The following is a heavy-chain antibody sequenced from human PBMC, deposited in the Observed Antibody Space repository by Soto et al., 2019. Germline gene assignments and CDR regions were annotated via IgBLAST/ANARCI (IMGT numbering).Heavy chain of an antibody. V-gene: IGHV4-39*01. D-gene: IGHD2-2*01. CDR1: GGSIRGSGYY. J-gene: IGHJ4*02. CDR3: ARHGVIVVVPAAPDY. Sequence: SETMSLTCTVSGGSIRGSGYYWGWIRKPPGKGLEWIGSIYYSGSTYYNPSLKSRVTISVDTSKNQFSLKLSSVTAADTAVYYCARHGVIVVVPAAPDYWGQGTQVTVSS. CDR2: IYYSGST.